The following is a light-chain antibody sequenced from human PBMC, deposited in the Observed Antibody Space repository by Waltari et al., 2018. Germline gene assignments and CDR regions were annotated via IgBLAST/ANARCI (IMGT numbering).Light chain of an antibody. CDR1: QSISSY. CDR2: AAS. J-gene: IGKJ2*01. Sequence: MTQSPSSLSASVGDRVTITCRASQSISSYLNWYQQKPGKAPKLLIYAASSLQSGVPSRFSGSGSGTDFTLTISSLQPEDFATYYCQQSYSNPYTFGQGTKLEIK. CDR3: QQSYSNPYT. V-gene: IGKV1-39*01.